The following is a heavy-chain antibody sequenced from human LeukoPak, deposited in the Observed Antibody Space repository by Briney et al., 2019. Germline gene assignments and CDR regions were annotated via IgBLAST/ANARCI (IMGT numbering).Heavy chain of an antibody. J-gene: IGHJ6*03. V-gene: IGHV4-34*01. CDR2: INHSGST. CDR3: ARTGLLLWIGDPPGYMDV. D-gene: IGHD3-10*01. Sequence: SETLSLTCAVYGGSFSGYYWSWIRQPPGKGLEWIGEINHSGSTNHNPSLKSRVTISVDTSKNQFSLKLSSVTAADTAVYYCARTGLLLWIGDPPGYMDVWGKGTTVTISS. CDR1: GGSFSGYY.